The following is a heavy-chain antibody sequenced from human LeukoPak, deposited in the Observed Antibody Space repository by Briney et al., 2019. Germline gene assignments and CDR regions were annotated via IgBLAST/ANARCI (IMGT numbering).Heavy chain of an antibody. J-gene: IGHJ4*02. Sequence: PGGSLRLSCAASGFTFSTDAMHGVRQAPGKGLEWVSAISSNGRGTYYVNSVKGRFTISRDNSKNTVYLQMASLGTEDMAVYYCTRWSGSGYFWGQGTLVTVSS. CDR1: GFTFSTDA. V-gene: IGHV3-64*01. CDR2: ISSNGRGT. D-gene: IGHD1-26*01. CDR3: TRWSGSGYF.